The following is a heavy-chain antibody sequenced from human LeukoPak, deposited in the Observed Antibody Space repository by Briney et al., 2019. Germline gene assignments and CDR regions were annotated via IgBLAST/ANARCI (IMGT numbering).Heavy chain of an antibody. CDR3: ASLGFHDYSAL. CDR2: IYSGGGT. Sequence: PGGSLRLSCAASGFTVSSNYMSWVRQAPGKGLEWVSVIYSGGGTYYADSVKGRFTISRDNSKNTLYPQMNNLRAEDTAVYYCASLGFHDYSALGGQGTLVTVSS. CDR1: GFTVSSNY. J-gene: IGHJ4*02. V-gene: IGHV3-53*01. D-gene: IGHD4-11*01.